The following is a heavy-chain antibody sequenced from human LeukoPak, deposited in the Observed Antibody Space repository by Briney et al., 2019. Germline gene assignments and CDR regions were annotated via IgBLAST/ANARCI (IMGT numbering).Heavy chain of an antibody. V-gene: IGHV4-59*01. Sequence: SETLSLTCTVSGGSISSYYWSWIRQPPGKGLGWIGYIYYSGSTNYNPSLKSRVTISVDTSKNQFSLKLSSVTAADTAVYYCAGHAVAGTIGEYWGQGTLVTVSS. CDR1: GGSISSYY. CDR2: IYYSGST. J-gene: IGHJ4*02. D-gene: IGHD6-19*01. CDR3: AGHAVAGTIGEY.